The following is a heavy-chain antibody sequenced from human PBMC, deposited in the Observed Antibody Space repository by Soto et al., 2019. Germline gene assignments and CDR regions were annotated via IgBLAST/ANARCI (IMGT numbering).Heavy chain of an antibody. CDR1: GGTFSRYA. Sequence: GASVKVSCKASGGTFSRYAINWVRQAHGQGLEWMGGIIPIFGSANYPQKFQGRVTITADKSTSTAYMDLSSLRSEDTAVYYCARDQEYDDILTLGGAFDIWG. J-gene: IGHJ3*02. CDR2: IIPIFGSA. V-gene: IGHV1-69*06. CDR3: ARDQEYDDILTLGGAFDI. D-gene: IGHD3-9*01.